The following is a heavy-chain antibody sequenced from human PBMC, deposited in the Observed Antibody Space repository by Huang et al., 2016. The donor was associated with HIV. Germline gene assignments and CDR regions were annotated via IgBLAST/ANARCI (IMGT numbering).Heavy chain of an antibody. D-gene: IGHD3-16*01. J-gene: IGHJ1*01. V-gene: IGHV3-7*01. CDR1: GFSISTYW. CDR2: RKEDGSEK. Sequence: EVQLVESGGGLVQPGGSLRVSCAASGFSISTYWMSWVRQTPGKGMGWVANRKEDGSEKDYVDAVKGRFSISSDNAKKSLYLQMNSLRAEDTAVYYCTRGPLGGLVHRYFYHWGQGTLVTVSS. CDR3: TRGPLGGLVHRYFYH.